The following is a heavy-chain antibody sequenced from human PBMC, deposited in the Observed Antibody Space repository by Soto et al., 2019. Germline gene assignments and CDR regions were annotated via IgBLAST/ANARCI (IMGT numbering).Heavy chain of an antibody. D-gene: IGHD5-12*01. J-gene: IGHJ6*02. CDR1: GGTFSSYA. CDR3: ASGIIVATIQRHYYYYYGMDV. Sequence: QVQLVQSGAEVKKPGSSVKVSCKASGGTFSSYAISWVRQAPGQGLEWMGGIIPIFGTANYAQKFQGRVTITADESTSTAYMELSSLRSEDTAVYYCASGIIVATIQRHYYYYYGMDVWGQGTTVTVSS. CDR2: IIPIFGTA. V-gene: IGHV1-69*12.